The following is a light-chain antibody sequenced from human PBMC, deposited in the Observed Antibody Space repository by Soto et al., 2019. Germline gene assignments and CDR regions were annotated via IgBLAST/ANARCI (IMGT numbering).Light chain of an antibody. CDR3: SSYTSGSTWV. J-gene: IGLJ3*02. Sequence: QSVLTQPASVSGSPGQSITISCTGTSSDVGGYNYVSWYQQHPGKAPKLMIYEVSNRPSGVSNRFSGSKSGNTASLTISGLQAEDEADYYSSSYTSGSTWVFGGGTQLTVL. CDR1: SSDVGGYNY. CDR2: EVS. V-gene: IGLV2-14*01.